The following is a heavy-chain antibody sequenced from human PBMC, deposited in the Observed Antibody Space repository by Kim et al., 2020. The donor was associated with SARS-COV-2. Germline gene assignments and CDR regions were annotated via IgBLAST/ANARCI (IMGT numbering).Heavy chain of an antibody. J-gene: IGHJ4*02. Sequence: GGSLRLSCAASGLTFSSHAMSWVRQAPGKGLQWVSVRYTGGSSTYYSDSVKGRFTISRDDSKNTLYLQMNSLSAEDTAVYFCANSPYNWNYYHYWGQGTLVTVSS. D-gene: IGHD1-20*01. CDR1: GLTFSSHA. V-gene: IGHV3-23*03. CDR3: ANSPYNWNYYHY. CDR2: RYTGGSST.